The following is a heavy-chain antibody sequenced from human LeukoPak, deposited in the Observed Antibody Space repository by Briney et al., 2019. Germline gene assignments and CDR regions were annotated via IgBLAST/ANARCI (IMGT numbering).Heavy chain of an antibody. J-gene: IGHJ4*02. CDR3: ARAGIAVARGFYYFDY. V-gene: IGHV1-69*13. CDR2: IIPIFGTA. D-gene: IGHD6-19*01. Sequence: ASVKVSCKASGGTFSSYAISWVRQAPGQGLEWMGGIIPIFGTANYAQKFQGRVTITADESTSTAYMELSSLRSEDTAVYYCARAGIAVARGFYYFDYWGQGTLVTVSS. CDR1: GGTFSSYA.